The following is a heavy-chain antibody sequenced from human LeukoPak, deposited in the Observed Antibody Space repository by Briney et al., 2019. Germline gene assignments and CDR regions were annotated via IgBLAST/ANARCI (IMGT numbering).Heavy chain of an antibody. V-gene: IGHV4-59*12. CDR2: IYYSGST. CDR3: ARESGSSGYYRNYFDY. J-gene: IGHJ4*02. Sequence: SETLSLTCTVSGGSISSYYWSWIRQPPGKGLEWIGYIYYSGSTNYNPSLKSRVTISVDTSKNQFSLKLSSVTAADTAVYYCARESGSSGYYRNYFDYWGQGTLVTVSS. D-gene: IGHD3-22*01. CDR1: GGSISSYY.